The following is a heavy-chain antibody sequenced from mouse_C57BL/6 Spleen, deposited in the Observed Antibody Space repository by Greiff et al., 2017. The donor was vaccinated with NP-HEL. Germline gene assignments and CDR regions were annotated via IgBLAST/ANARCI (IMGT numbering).Heavy chain of an antibody. J-gene: IGHJ1*03. CDR3: ARFSYDGYPWYCDV. V-gene: IGHV1-26*01. Sequence: EVQLQQSGPELVKPGASVKISCKASGYTFTDYYMNWVKQSHGKSLEWIGDINPNNGGTSYNQKFKGKATLTVDKSSSTAYMELRSLTSEDPAGYYCARFSYDGYPWYCDVWGTGTTVTVSS. CDR2: INPNNGGT. CDR1: GYTFTDYY. D-gene: IGHD2-3*01.